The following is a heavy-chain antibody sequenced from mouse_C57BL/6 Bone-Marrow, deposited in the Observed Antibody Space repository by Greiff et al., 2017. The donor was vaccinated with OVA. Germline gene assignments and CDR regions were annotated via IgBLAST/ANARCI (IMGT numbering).Heavy chain of an antibody. D-gene: IGHD2-1*01. V-gene: IGHV1-55*01. Sequence: QVQLQQPGAELVKPGASVKMSCKASGYTFTSYWITWVKQRPGQGLEWIGDIYPGSGSTNYNEKFKSKATLTVDTSSSTAYMQLSSLTSEDSAVYYCARWWGNYGTWYFDVWGTGTTVTVSS. CDR2: IYPGSGST. CDR3: ARWWGNYGTWYFDV. CDR1: GYTFTSYW. J-gene: IGHJ1*03.